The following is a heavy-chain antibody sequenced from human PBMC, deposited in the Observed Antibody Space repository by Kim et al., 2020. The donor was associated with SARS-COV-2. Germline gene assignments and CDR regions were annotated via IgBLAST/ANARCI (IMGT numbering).Heavy chain of an antibody. J-gene: IGHJ4*02. CDR2: ISSSSSTI. Sequence: GVSLRLSCAASGFTFSSYSMNWVRQAPGKGLEWVSYISSSSSTIYYADSVKGRFTISRDNAKNSLYLQMNSLRDEDTAVYYCARGWGCSGGTCYHDYWGQGTLVTVSS. CDR1: GFTFSSYS. CDR3: ARGWGCSGGTCYHDY. D-gene: IGHD2-15*01. V-gene: IGHV3-48*02.